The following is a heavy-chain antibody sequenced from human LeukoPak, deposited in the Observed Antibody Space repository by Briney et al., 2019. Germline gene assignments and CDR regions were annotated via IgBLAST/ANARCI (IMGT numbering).Heavy chain of an antibody. CDR2: LSSGGSTI. Sequence: SGGSLRLSCAASGFTVSDYYINWIRQAPGKGLEWISHLSSGGSTIYYADSVKGRFTISRDNAKNSLYLQMNSLRAEDTAVYYCAGGWLDSWGQGTLVTVSS. V-gene: IGHV3-11*01. CDR3: AGGWLDS. J-gene: IGHJ5*01. CDR1: GFTVSDYY.